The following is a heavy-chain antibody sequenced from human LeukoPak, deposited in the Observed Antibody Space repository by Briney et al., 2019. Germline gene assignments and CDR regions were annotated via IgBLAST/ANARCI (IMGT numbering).Heavy chain of an antibody. Sequence: SVKVSCKASGGTFSSYAISWVRQAPGQGLEWMGGIIPIFGTANYAQKFQGRVTITTDESTSTAYMELSSLRSEDTAVYYCARGFRMGSTSPPYYFDYWGQGTLVTVSS. V-gene: IGHV1-69*05. CDR1: GGTFSSYA. D-gene: IGHD2-2*01. CDR2: IIPIFGTA. CDR3: ARGFRMGSTSPPYYFDY. J-gene: IGHJ4*02.